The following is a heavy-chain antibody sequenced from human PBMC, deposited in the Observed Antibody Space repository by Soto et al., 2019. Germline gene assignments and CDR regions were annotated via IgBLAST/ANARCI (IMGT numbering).Heavy chain of an antibody. D-gene: IGHD3-3*01. CDR1: GYTFTSYD. Sequence: QVQLVQSGAEVKKPGASVKVSCKASGYTFTSYDINWVRQATGQGLEWMGWMNPDSGNTDDAQKFQGRVTMTRNTSISTAYMELSSLRSEDTAVYYCAREHYDFWSGYNNWFDPWGQGTLVTVSS. CDR2: MNPDSGNT. V-gene: IGHV1-8*01. CDR3: AREHYDFWSGYNNWFDP. J-gene: IGHJ5*02.